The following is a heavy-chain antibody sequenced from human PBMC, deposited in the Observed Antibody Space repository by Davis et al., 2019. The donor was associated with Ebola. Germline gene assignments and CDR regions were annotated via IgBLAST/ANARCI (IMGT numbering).Heavy chain of an antibody. V-gene: IGHV4-34*01. Sequence: SETLSLTCGVSGGFFSGYWTWIRQPPGKGLEYIGEINQSGSTNYKPSLKSRVTILIDTSKNQFSLMLTSVTAADTGLYYCAMRRKGSGTLYGFDVWGQGTLVTVS. J-gene: IGHJ5*02. D-gene: IGHD3-10*01. CDR1: GGFFSGY. CDR2: INQSGST. CDR3: AMRRKGSGTLYGFDV.